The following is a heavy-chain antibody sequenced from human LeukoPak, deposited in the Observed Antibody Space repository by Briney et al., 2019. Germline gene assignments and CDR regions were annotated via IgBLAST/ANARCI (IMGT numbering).Heavy chain of an antibody. Sequence: PSETLSLTCTVSGGSIRSYYWSWIRQPPGKGLEWIGYIYYSGSTNYNPSLKSRVTISVDTSKNQFSLKLSSVTAADTAVYYCARNRGYSYGYPFDYWGQGTLVTVSS. CDR1: GGSIRSYY. CDR3: ARNRGYSYGYPFDY. V-gene: IGHV4-59*08. D-gene: IGHD5-18*01. J-gene: IGHJ4*02. CDR2: IYYSGST.